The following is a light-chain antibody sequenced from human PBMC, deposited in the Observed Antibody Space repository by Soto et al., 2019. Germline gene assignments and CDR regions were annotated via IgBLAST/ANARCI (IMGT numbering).Light chain of an antibody. J-gene: IGLJ1*01. CDR1: SSDVGGYNY. V-gene: IGLV2-11*01. CDR2: DVS. CDR3: CSYAGSYV. Sequence: QSALTQPRSVSGSPGQSVTISCTGTSSDVGGYNYVSWYQQHPGKAPKLMIYDVSNRPSGVSDRFSGSKSGNTASLTISGLQAEDEADYYCCSYAGSYVFGTGTKVTVL.